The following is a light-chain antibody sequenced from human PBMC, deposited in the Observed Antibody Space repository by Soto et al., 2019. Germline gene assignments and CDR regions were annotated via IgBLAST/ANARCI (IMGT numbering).Light chain of an antibody. CDR3: AAWDDSLSVV. CDR2: RND. V-gene: IGLV1-47*01. CDR1: RSNIGSNY. Sequence: QSVLTQPPSASGTPGQRVTISCSGSRSNIGSNYVYWYQQLPGTAPKLLICRNDQRPSGVPDRFSGSKSGTSASLAISGLRSEDEADYYCAAWDDSLSVVFGGGTQLTVL. J-gene: IGLJ2*01.